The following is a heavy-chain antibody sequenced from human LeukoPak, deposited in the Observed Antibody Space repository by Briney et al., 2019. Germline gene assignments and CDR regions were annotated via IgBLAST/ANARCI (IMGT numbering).Heavy chain of an antibody. J-gene: IGHJ4*02. Sequence: ASVKVSCKASGYTFTSYGISWVRQAPGQGLEWMGWISAYNGNTNYAQKLQGRVTMTTDTSTSTAYMELRSLRSDDTAVYYCARDLGFGYYYGSSGYKAPKYFDYWGQGTLVTVSS. D-gene: IGHD3-22*01. CDR2: ISAYNGNT. V-gene: IGHV1-18*01. CDR1: GYTFTSYG. CDR3: ARDLGFGYYYGSSGYKAPKYFDY.